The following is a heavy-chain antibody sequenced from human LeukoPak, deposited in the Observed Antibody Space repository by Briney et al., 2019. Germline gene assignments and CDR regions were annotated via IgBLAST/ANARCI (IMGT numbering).Heavy chain of an antibody. J-gene: IGHJ4*02. CDR2: IYSAGTT. CDR3: AGGVLPYYFDY. V-gene: IGHV3-66*01. D-gene: IGHD3-3*01. Sequence: GGSLRLSCAASVFAVNSNYMSWVRQAPGKGLEWVSVIYSAGTTFYADSVKGRLSISRDNSKNTLYLHMDSLRAEDTAVYYCAGGVLPYYFDYWGQGTLVTVSA. CDR1: VFAVNSNY.